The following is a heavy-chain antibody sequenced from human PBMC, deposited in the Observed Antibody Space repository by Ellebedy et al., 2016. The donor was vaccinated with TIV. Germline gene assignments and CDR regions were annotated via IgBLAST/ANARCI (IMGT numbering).Heavy chain of an antibody. V-gene: IGHV1-3*01. J-gene: IGHJ4*02. D-gene: IGHD1-7*01. CDR1: GYTFSSYP. CDR3: ARGNWNYADY. CDR2: IDPDNGKT. Sequence: ASVKVSCKTSGYTFSSYPMHWVRQAPGHRLEWLGLIDPDNGKTKYLGRLQGRLTFTTDKSARTGYMELSSLTPDDTGLYFCARGNWNYADYWGQGTLVTVSS.